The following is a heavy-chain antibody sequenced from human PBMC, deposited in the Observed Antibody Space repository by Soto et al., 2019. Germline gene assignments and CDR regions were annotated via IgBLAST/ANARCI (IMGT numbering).Heavy chain of an antibody. D-gene: IGHD3-3*01. CDR3: AKADYDFWSGHLPVRELNFDY. CDR2: ISGSGGST. J-gene: IGHJ4*02. V-gene: IGHV3-23*01. CDR1: GFTFSSYA. Sequence: GGSLRLSCAASGFTFSSYAMSWVRQAPGKGLEWVSAISGSGGSTYYADSVKGRFTISRDNSKNTLYLQMNSLRAEDTAVYYCAKADYDFWSGHLPVRELNFDYWGQGTLVTVSS.